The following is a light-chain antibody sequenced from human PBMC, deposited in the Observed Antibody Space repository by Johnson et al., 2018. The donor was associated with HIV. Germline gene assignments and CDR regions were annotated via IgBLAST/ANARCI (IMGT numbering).Light chain of an antibody. CDR2: ENN. CDR3: GTWDSSLSVFYV. CDR1: SSNIGNNY. Sequence: QSVLTQPPSVSAAPGQKVTISCYGSSSNIGNNYVSWYQQVPGTAPKLLIYENNKRPSGIPDRFSGSKSGTSATLGITGLQTGDEADYYCGTWDSSLSVFYVFGTGTKVTVL. J-gene: IGLJ1*01. V-gene: IGLV1-51*02.